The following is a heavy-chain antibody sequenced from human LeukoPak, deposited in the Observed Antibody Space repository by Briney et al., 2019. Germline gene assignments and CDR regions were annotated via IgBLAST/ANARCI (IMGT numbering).Heavy chain of an antibody. Sequence: GGSLRLSCAASVFTFSSYCMHWVRQAPCKGLEWVAVISYDGSNKYYADSVKGRFTIFRDNSRNTLYLQMNSLRAEDTAVYYCAKPEGVATQNPLFDYWGQGTLVTVSS. CDR1: VFTFSSYC. J-gene: IGHJ4*02. V-gene: IGHV3-30*18. D-gene: IGHD5-12*01. CDR2: ISYDGSNK. CDR3: AKPEGVATQNPLFDY.